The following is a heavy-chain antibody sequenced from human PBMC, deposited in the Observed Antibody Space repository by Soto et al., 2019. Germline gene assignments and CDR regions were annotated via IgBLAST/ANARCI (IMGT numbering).Heavy chain of an antibody. CDR2: IYPGDSDT. Sequence: PGESLKISCKGSGYSFTSYWIGWVRQMPGKGLEWMGIIYPGDSDTRYSPSFQGQVTISADKSISTAYLQWSSLKASDTAMYYCATRAYSDSSGLYGIDVSGQGTTVTVYS. CDR1: GYSFTSYW. V-gene: IGHV5-51*01. J-gene: IGHJ6*02. CDR3: ATRAYSDSSGLYGIDV. D-gene: IGHD3-22*01.